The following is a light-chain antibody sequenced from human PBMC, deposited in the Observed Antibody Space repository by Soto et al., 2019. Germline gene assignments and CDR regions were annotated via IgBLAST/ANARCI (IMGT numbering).Light chain of an antibody. CDR2: DAS. CDR3: QQYDNLYT. V-gene: IGKV1-33*01. CDR1: QDISNY. Sequence: DIQMTQSPYSLSASVGDRVTITCQASQDISNYLNWYQQKPGKAPKLLIYDASNLETGVPSRFSGSGSGTDFTFTISSLQPEDIATYYCQQYDNLYTFGQGTTLEIK. J-gene: IGKJ2*01.